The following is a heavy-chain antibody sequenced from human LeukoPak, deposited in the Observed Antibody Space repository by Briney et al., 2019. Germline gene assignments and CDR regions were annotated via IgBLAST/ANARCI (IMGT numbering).Heavy chain of an antibody. J-gene: IGHJ5*02. CDR2: INDSGST. D-gene: IGHD3-22*01. CDR1: GGSFSGYC. V-gene: IGHV4-34*09. Sequence: SETLSLTCAVYGGSFSGYCWSWIRQPPGKGLEWIGEINDSGSTYYNPSLKSRVTISVDTSKNQFSLKLSSVTAADTAVYYCARAGRYYDSSGYYNWFDPWGQGTLVTVSS. CDR3: ARAGRYYDSSGYYNWFDP.